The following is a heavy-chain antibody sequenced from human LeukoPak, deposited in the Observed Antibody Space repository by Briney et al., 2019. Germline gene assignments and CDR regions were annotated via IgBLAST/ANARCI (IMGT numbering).Heavy chain of an antibody. CDR2: IYYSGST. J-gene: IGHJ6*02. V-gene: IGHV4-59*08. D-gene: IGHD3-22*01. CDR3: ARHLVPYYDSSGYYDYYGMDV. Sequence: SETLSLTCTVSGGSISSYYWSWIRQPPGKGLEWIGYIYYSGSTNYNPSLKSRVTISVDTSKDQFSLKLSSVTAADTAVYYCARHLVPYYDSSGYYDYYGMDVWGQGTTVTVSS. CDR1: GGSISSYY.